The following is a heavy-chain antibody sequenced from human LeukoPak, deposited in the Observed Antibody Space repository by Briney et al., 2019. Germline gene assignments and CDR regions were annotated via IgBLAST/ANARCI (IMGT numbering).Heavy chain of an antibody. D-gene: IGHD2-21*01. V-gene: IGHV6-1*01. Sequence: SQTLSLTCAIAGDSGSSNSATWNWIRQSPSRGLEWLGRTYYRAKWYNDYAVSVKSRITISPDTSKNHFSLHLNSVTPEDTAVYYCARDFQSTAGWRRLIDWGQGTLVTVSP. CDR2: TYYRAKWYN. J-gene: IGHJ4*02. CDR1: GDSGSSNSAT. CDR3: ARDFQSTAGWRRLID.